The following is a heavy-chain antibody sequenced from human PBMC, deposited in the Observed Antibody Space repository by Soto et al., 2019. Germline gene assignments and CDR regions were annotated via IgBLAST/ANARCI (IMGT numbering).Heavy chain of an antibody. CDR1: VDRVSSSSAA. V-gene: IGHV6-1*01. J-gene: IGHJ4*02. Sequence: SQTLSLTWAISVDRVSSSSAAWNWIMQSPSRGLEWLGRTYYRSKCFIDYAPSVKGRITINQDTSKTQFSLQLTSVTPEETAVYYCATEDDEYLGLKHWGQGTLVTVSS. D-gene: IGHD2-2*02. CDR2: TYYRSKCFI. CDR3: ATEDDEYLGLKH.